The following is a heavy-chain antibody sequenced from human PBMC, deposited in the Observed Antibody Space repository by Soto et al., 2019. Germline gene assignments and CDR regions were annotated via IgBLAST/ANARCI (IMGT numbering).Heavy chain of an antibody. Sequence: ASVKVSCKASGGTFSSYAISWVRQAPGQGLEWMGGIIPIFGTANYAQKFQGRVTITADESTSTAYMELSSLRSEDTAVYYCAREVRRVLYYYYGMDVWGQGTTVTVSS. CDR2: IIPIFGTA. D-gene: IGHD3-10*01. J-gene: IGHJ6*02. CDR1: GGTFSSYA. V-gene: IGHV1-69*13. CDR3: AREVRRVLYYYYGMDV.